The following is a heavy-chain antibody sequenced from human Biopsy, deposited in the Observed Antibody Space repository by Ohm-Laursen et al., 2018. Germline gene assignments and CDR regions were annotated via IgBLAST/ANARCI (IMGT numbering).Heavy chain of an antibody. CDR3: ARDYDTSGYYYVS. J-gene: IGHJ5*02. CDR1: GGSISNNNYY. V-gene: IGHV4-39*01. CDR2: IFYRGST. Sequence: GTLSLTCSVSGGSISNNNYYWGWIRQPPGKGLEWIGSIFYRGSTHYKPSPKSRVNISVDTSKNQFSLKLNSVTAADTAVYYCARDYDTSGYYYVSWGQGTLVTVSS. D-gene: IGHD3-22*01.